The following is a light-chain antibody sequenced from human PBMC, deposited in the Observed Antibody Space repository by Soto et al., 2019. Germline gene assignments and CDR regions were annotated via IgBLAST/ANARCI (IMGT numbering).Light chain of an antibody. Sequence: QSALTQPASVSGSPGQSVAISCTGTSSDVGAYNYISWYQQHPGKAPKLLIYEVSNRPSGVSDRFSGSKSGNTASLTISGLPAEDEDDYYCSSLTTSFTDVFGTGTKLTVL. CDR3: SSLTTSFTDV. J-gene: IGLJ1*01. CDR1: SSDVGAYNY. V-gene: IGLV2-14*01. CDR2: EVS.